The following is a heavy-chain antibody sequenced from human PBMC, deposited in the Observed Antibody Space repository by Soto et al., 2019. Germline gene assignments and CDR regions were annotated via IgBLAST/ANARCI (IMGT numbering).Heavy chain of an antibody. J-gene: IGHJ3*02. Sequence: ASVKVSCKASGYTFTSYGISWVRQAPGQGLEWMGWISAYNGNTNYAQKLQGRVTMTTDTSTSTAYMELRSLRSDDTAVYYCARDKEDGHQLLYVSIAAAPGYAFDIWGQ. CDR1: GYTFTSYG. D-gene: IGHD2-2*02. CDR2: ISAYNGNT. V-gene: IGHV1-18*01. CDR3: ARDKEDGHQLLYVSIAAAPGYAFDI.